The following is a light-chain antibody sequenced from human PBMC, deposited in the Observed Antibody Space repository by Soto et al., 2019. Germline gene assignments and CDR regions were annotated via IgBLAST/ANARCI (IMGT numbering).Light chain of an antibody. J-gene: IGKJ1*01. Sequence: IQMTQSPSTLSASVGDRVTITCRASQSFSGWLAWYQQKPGKAPKLLIYDVSSLQSGVPSRFSGSGSGTEFTLAISSLQPDDFATYYCKQYHSYPTFGHGTKVEVK. CDR2: DVS. CDR3: KQYHSYPT. V-gene: IGKV1-5*01. CDR1: QSFSGW.